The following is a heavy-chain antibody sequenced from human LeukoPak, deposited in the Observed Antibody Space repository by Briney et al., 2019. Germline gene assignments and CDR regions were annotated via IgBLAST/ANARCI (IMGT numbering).Heavy chain of an antibody. CDR2: IYYNGST. CDR3: ARSVVVPAGFDY. J-gene: IGHJ4*02. D-gene: IGHD2-2*01. Sequence: SETLSLTCTVSGGSISSYYWSWIRQPPGKGLEWIGSIYYNGSTYYNPSLKSRVTISVDTSKNQFSLKLSSVTAADTAVYYCARSVVVPAGFDYWGQGTLVTVSS. V-gene: IGHV4-59*05. CDR1: GGSISSYY.